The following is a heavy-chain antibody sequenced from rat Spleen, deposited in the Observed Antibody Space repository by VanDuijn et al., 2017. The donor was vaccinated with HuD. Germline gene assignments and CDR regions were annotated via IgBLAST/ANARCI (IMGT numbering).Heavy chain of an antibody. CDR2: ISYDGRGT. V-gene: IGHV5-29*01. CDR3: ARVELNYFDY. Sequence: EVQLVESGGGLVQPGRSLKISCAASGFTFSNYGMAWVRQAPTKGLEWVATISYDGRGTYYRDSVKGRFTISRDNAKSTLYLQMESLRSEDTATYYCARVELNYFDYWGQGIMVTVSS. J-gene: IGHJ2*01. D-gene: IGHD4-2*01. CDR1: GFTFSNYG.